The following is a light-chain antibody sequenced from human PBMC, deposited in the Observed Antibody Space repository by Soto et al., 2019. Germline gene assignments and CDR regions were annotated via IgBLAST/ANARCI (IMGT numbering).Light chain of an antibody. J-gene: IGLJ2*01. Sequence: QSVLTQPASVSGSPGQSITISCTGTSSDVGGYNYVSWYQHHPGKAPKLMIYEVTNRPSGVSIRFSGSKSGNTASLTISGPQAEDEADYYCGSYTSSSTLVFGGGTQLTVL. CDR3: GSYTSSSTLV. V-gene: IGLV2-14*01. CDR2: EVT. CDR1: SSDVGGYNY.